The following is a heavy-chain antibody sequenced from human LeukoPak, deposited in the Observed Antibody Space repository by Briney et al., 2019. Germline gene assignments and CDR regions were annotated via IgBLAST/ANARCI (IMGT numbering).Heavy chain of an antibody. CDR2: IWYDGSNK. CDR1: GFTFSSYG. Sequence: GGSLRLSCAASGFTFSSYGMHWVRQAPGKGLEWVAVIWYDGSNKYYADSVKGRFTISRDNSKNTLYLQMNSLRAEDTAVYYCARSASSKRYYYGSGSHWDYYYYGMDVWGKGTTVTVSS. J-gene: IGHJ6*04. V-gene: IGHV3-33*01. CDR3: ARSASSKRYYYGSGSHWDYYYYGMDV. D-gene: IGHD3-10*01.